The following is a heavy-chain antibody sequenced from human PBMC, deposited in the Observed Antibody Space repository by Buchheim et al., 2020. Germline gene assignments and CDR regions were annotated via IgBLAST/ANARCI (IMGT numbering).Heavy chain of an antibody. CDR2: ISYDGSNK. CDR1: GFTFSSYG. D-gene: IGHD1-1*01. V-gene: IGHV3-30*18. J-gene: IGHJ5*02. Sequence: QVQLVESGGGVVQPGRSLRLSCAASGFTFSSYGMHWVRQAPGKGLEWVAVISYDGSNKYYADSVKGRFTISRDNSKNPLYLQMNSLRAEDTAVYYCAKEAGTGNWFDPWGQGTL. CDR3: AKEAGTGNWFDP.